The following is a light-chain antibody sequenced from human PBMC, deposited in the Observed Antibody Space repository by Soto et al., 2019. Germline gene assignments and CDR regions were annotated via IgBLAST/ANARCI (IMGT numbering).Light chain of an antibody. Sequence: EIVLTQSPATLSLSPGKRATLSCRASQSVSSILAWYQQKPGQAPRLLIYDASNRATGIPARFSGSGSGTDFTLTISSLEPEDFAVYYCQQHSNSPLTFGGGTKVEIK. J-gene: IGKJ4*01. CDR3: QQHSNSPLT. CDR1: QSVSSI. V-gene: IGKV3-11*01. CDR2: DAS.